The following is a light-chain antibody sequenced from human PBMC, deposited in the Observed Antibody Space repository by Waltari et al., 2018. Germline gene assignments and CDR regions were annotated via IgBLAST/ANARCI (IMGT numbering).Light chain of an antibody. CDR2: DVS. CDR1: RSDVGGYNY. CDR3: SSYTTTTALV. Sequence: QSALTQPASVSGSPGQSITISCTGTRSDVGGYNYVSWYQQYSGKAPKLMIYDVSNRPSGFFNRFAGAKSGNTASLTISGLQAEDEADYYCSSYTTTTALVFGGGTKLTVL. V-gene: IGLV2-14*01. J-gene: IGLJ2*01.